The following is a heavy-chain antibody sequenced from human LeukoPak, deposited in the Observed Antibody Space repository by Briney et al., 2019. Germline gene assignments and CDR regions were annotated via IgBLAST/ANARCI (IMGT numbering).Heavy chain of an antibody. V-gene: IGHV3-74*01. Sequence: GGSLRLSCAASGFTLSSYWMQWVRQAPGKGPVWVSRIKGDGSSTSYADSVKGRFTISRDNAKNTFYLQMNSLRAEDTAVYYCARGSGDGYNWLFDPWGQGTLVTVSA. CDR3: ARGSGDGYNWLFDP. D-gene: IGHD5-24*01. CDR1: GFTLSSYW. CDR2: IKGDGSST. J-gene: IGHJ5*02.